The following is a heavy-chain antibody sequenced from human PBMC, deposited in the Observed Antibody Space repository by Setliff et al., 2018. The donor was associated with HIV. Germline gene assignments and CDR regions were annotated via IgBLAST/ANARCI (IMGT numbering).Heavy chain of an antibody. V-gene: IGHV3-74*01. D-gene: IGHD4-17*01. CDR3: AKDGYYGDFLFYYYYIDV. CDR2: INTDERYT. Sequence: PGGSLRLSCAASGFAFSTYWMHWVRQAPGKGLVWVSRINTDERYTLYADSVKGRFTISRDNAKSTLYLQLNSLRAEDTAVYYCAKDGYYGDFLFYYYYIDVWGKGTTVTVSS. CDR1: GFAFSTYW. J-gene: IGHJ6*03.